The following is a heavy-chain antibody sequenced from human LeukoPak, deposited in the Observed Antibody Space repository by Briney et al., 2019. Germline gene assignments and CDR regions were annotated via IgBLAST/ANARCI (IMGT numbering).Heavy chain of an antibody. CDR3: ARVRQGY. V-gene: IGHV3-7*01. J-gene: IGHJ4*02. D-gene: IGHD6-6*01. CDR2: IKQDGSEK. CDR1: GFSFSDYA. Sequence: GGSLRLSCAASGFSFSDYAMSWVRQAPGKGLEWVANIKQDGSEKYYVDSVKGRFTISRDNAKNSLYLQMNSLRVEDTAVYYCARVRQGYWGQGTLVTVSS.